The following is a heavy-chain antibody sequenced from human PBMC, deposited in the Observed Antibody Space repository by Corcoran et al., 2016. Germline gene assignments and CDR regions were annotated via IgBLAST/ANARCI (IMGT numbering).Heavy chain of an antibody. V-gene: IGHV1-2*02. J-gene: IGHJ6*02. Sequence: QVQLVQSGAEVKKPGASVKVSCKASGYTFTGYYMHWVRQAPGQGLEWMGWINPNSGGTNYAQKFQGRVTMTRDTSISTAYMELSRLRSDDTAVYYCARVVFWSGQVFQRAGMDVWGQGTTVTVSS. CDR1: GYTFTGYY. CDR2: INPNSGGT. CDR3: ARVVFWSGQVFQRAGMDV. D-gene: IGHD3-3*01.